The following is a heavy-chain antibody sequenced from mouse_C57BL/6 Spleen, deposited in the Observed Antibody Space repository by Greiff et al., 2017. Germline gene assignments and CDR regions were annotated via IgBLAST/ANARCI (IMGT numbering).Heavy chain of an antibody. CDR2: FYPGSGSI. V-gene: IGHV1-62-2*01. CDR1: GYNFTEYT. Sequence: LVESGAELVKPGASVKLSCKASGYNFTEYTIHWVKQRSGQGLEWIGWFYPGSGSIKYNEKFKDKATLTADKSSSTVYMERSRLTSEASAVYFCAGHGRGIDYDYGDWYFDVGGTGTTVTVSA. D-gene: IGHD2-4*01. CDR3: AGHGRGIDYDYGDWYFDV. J-gene: IGHJ1*03.